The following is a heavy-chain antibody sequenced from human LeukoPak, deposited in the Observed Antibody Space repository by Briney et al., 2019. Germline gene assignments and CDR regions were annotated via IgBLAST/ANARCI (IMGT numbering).Heavy chain of an antibody. D-gene: IGHD2-15*01. CDR2: ISGGGETT. CDR1: GFTFSTYA. V-gene: IGHV3-23*01. J-gene: IGHJ4*02. Sequence: SGGSLRLSCTASGFTFSTYAMNWIRQAPGKGLEWVSAISGGGETTYNADSVKGRFIISRDNSKNTLYLQMKGLRAEDTAIYYCAKGDGGSCSSSSCSTYFDYWGQGTLVTVSS. CDR3: AKGDGGSCSSSSCSTYFDY.